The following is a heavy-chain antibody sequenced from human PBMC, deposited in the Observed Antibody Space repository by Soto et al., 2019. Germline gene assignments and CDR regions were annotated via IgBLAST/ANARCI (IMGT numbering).Heavy chain of an antibody. Sequence: EVQLVESGGGLVQPGGSLRLSCAASGFTVSSKYMSWVRQAPGKGLEWVSLIQSGGSTYYAGSVKGRFTISRDNSENTLLLQMNSLRVEDTAVYYCTRDDVHWSGGRCYGVPTDVWGTGTTVPVSA. V-gene: IGHV3-66*01. CDR2: IQSGGST. D-gene: IGHD2-15*01. CDR3: TRDDVHWSGGRCYGVPTDV. J-gene: IGHJ6*04. CDR1: GFTVSSKY.